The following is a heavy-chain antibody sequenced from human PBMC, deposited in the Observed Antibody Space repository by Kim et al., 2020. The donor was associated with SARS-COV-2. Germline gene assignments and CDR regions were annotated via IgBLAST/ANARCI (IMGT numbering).Heavy chain of an antibody. V-gene: IGHV4-34*01. Sequence: SRKSRVTISVDTSKNQFSLKLSSVTAADTAVYYCARIAARPSYYYYGMDVWGQGTTVTVSS. J-gene: IGHJ6*02. D-gene: IGHD6-6*01. CDR3: ARIAARPSYYYYGMDV.